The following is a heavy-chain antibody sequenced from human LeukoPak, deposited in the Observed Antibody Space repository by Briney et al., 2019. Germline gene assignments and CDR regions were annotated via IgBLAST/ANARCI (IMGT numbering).Heavy chain of an antibody. CDR3: ARQVTTVTVFDY. CDR1: GYTFTAYY. Sequence: GASVKVSCKASGYTFTAYYMHWVRQAPGQGLEWMGRINPNSGGTNYAQKFQGRVTMTRDTSISTAYMELSRLRSDDTAVYYCARQVTTVTVFDYWGQGTLVTVSS. J-gene: IGHJ4*02. V-gene: IGHV1-2*06. CDR2: INPNSGGT. D-gene: IGHD4-17*01.